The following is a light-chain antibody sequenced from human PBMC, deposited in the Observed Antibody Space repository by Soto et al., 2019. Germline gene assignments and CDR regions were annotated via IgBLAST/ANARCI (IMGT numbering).Light chain of an antibody. V-gene: IGKV1-9*01. J-gene: IGKJ2*01. CDR1: QDISSY. Sequence: IQLTQSPSSLSASVGDRVTITCRASQDISSYLAWYQQKPGKAPKLLIYAASTLQSGVPSRFSGSGSGTDFTLTISCLQSEDFATYYCQQYYSYPLTFGQGTKLEIK. CDR3: QQYYSYPLT. CDR2: AAS.